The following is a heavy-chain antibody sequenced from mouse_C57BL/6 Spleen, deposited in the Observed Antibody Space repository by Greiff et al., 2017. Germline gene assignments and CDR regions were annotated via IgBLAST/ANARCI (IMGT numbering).Heavy chain of an antibody. V-gene: IGHV1-52*01. CDR1: GYTFTSYW. J-gene: IGHJ2*01. CDR2: IDPSDSET. Sequence: QVQLQQPGAELVRPGSSVKLSCTASGYTFTSYWMHWVKPRPILGLEWIGNIDPSDSETHYNQKFKDKATLTVDKSYSTAYMQLSSLTSEDSAFYYCARSTGTDLFDYWGQGTTLTVSS. CDR3: ARSTGTDLFDY. D-gene: IGHD4-1*01.